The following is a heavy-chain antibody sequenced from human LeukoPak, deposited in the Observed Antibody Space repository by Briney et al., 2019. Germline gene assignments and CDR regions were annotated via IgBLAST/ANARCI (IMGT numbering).Heavy chain of an antibody. J-gene: IGHJ4*02. Sequence: PSGTLSLTCAVSGGSISSSNWWTWVRQPPGKGLEWIGEIYHSGSTNYNPSLKSRVTISVDTSKNQFSLKLSSVTAADTAVYYCARGEYSYGLFDYWGQGTLVTVSS. V-gene: IGHV4-4*02. D-gene: IGHD5-18*01. CDR2: IYHSGST. CDR3: ARGEYSYGLFDY. CDR1: GGSISSSNW.